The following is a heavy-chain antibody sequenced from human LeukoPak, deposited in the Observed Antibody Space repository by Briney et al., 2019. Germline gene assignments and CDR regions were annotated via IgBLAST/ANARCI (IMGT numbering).Heavy chain of an antibody. CDR3: ATGGSPGYFDY. V-gene: IGHV4-4*02. D-gene: IGHD3-16*01. CDR2: IYYSGST. CDR1: GGSISSSNW. Sequence: SETLSLTCAVSGGSISSSNWWSWVRQPPGKGLEWIGYIYYSGSTNYNPSLKSRVTISVDTSKNQFSLKLSSVTAADTAVYYCATGGSPGYFDYWGQGTLVTVSS. J-gene: IGHJ4*02.